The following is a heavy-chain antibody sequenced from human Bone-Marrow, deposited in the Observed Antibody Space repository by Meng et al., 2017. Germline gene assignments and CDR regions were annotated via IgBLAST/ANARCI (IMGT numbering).Heavy chain of an antibody. D-gene: IGHD3-10*01. CDR2: IYYSGST. CDR1: GGSISSGGYY. V-gene: IGHV4-31*03. Sequence: SETLSLTCTVSGGSISSGGYYWSWIRQHPGKGLEWIGYIYYSGSTYYNPSLKSRVTISVDTSKNQFSLKLSSVTAADTAVYYCARVRVGELTDVFDIWGQGTMVTVSS. J-gene: IGHJ3*02. CDR3: ARVRVGELTDVFDI.